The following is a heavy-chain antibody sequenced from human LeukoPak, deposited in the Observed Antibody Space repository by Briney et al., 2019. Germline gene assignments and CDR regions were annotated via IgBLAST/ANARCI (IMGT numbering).Heavy chain of an antibody. J-gene: IGHJ5*02. D-gene: IGHD3-10*01. CDR3: ARHPSLRYYGSGRGFDP. CDR2: INHSGST. Sequence: SETLSLTCAVYGGSFSGYYWSWIRQPPGKGLEWIGEINHSGSTNYNPSLKSRVTISVDTSKNQFSLKLGSVTAADTAVYYCARHPSLRYYGSGRGFDPWGQGTLVTVSS. CDR1: GGSFSGYY. V-gene: IGHV4-34*01.